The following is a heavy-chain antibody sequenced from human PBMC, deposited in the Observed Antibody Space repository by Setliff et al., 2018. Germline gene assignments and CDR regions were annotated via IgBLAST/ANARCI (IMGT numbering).Heavy chain of an antibody. J-gene: IGHJ4*02. D-gene: IGHD4-17*01. V-gene: IGHV1-2*02. CDR3: AREVLSTVVAWDY. CDR2: INPNSGDT. Sequence: ASVKVSCKASGGTFNSYAISWLRQAPGQGLEWMGCINPNSGDTTFAQKFQGRVTITRDTSNSTDYMDLSRLTSDDTAVYYCAREVLSTVVAWDYWGQGTLVTVSS. CDR1: GGTFNSYA.